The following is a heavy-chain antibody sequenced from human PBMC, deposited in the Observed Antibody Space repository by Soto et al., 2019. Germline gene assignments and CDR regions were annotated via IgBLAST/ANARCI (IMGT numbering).Heavy chain of an antibody. CDR3: ARHGSYGSGSSAPGMDV. J-gene: IGHJ6*02. V-gene: IGHV3-33*01. D-gene: IGHD3-10*01. CDR2: IWYDGSNK. Sequence: GGSLRLSCAASGFAFNMYGIHWLRQAPGKGLEWVAVIWYDGSNKYYADSVKGRFTISRDNSKNTLYLQMNSLRAEDTAVYYCARHGSYGSGSSAPGMDVWGQGTTVTVS. CDR1: GFAFNMYG.